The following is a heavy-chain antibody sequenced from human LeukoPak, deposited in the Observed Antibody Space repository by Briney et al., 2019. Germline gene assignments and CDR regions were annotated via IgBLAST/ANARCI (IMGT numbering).Heavy chain of an antibody. CDR3: ARGRLAGYTDY. D-gene: IGHD3-9*01. CDR1: GGSISSYY. V-gene: IGHV4-59*01. CDR2: IYYSGST. Sequence: SETLSLTCTVSGGSISSYYWSWIRQPPGKGLEWIGYIYYSGSTNYNPSLKSRVTISVDTSKNQFSLELSSVTAADTAVYYCARGRLAGYTDYWGQGTLVTVSS. J-gene: IGHJ4*02.